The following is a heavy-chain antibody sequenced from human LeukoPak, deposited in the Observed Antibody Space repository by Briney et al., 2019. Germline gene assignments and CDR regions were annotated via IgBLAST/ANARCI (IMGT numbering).Heavy chain of an antibody. V-gene: IGHV3-30*04. D-gene: IGHD4-17*01. CDR1: GFTFSSYA. Sequence: GRSLRLSCAASGFTFSSYAMHWVRQAPGKGLEWVAVISYDGSNKYYADSVKGRFTISRDNSKNTLYLQMNSLRAEDTAVYYCAKEEEDVDYGDSKVGTEYFQHWGQGALVTVSS. CDR2: ISYDGSNK. CDR3: AKEEEDVDYGDSKVGTEYFQH. J-gene: IGHJ1*01.